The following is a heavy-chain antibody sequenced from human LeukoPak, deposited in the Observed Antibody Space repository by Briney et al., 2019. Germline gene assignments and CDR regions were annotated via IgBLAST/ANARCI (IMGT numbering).Heavy chain of an antibody. CDR1: GGSFSGYY. CDR2: INHSGST. D-gene: IGHD3-3*01. J-gene: IGHJ4*02. Sequence: SETLSLTCAVYGGSFSGYYWSWTRQPPGKGLEWIGEINHSGSTNYNPSLKSRVTISVDTSKNQFSLKLSSVTAADTAVYYCARGRSITIFGVVIQGGRINYWGQGTLVTVSS. CDR3: ARGRSITIFGVVIQGGRINY. V-gene: IGHV4-34*01.